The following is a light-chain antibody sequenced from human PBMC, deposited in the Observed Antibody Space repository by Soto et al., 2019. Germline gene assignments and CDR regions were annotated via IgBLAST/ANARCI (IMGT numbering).Light chain of an antibody. J-gene: IGKJ5*01. Sequence: EIVLTQSPGTLSLSPGERAALSCRASQSVSSYLAWYQQKPGQAPRLLIYGASSRATGTPDRFSGSGSGTEFTLTISSLQPEDFAIYYCEQTYSTPVTFGQGTRLEIK. CDR1: QSVSSY. CDR2: GAS. V-gene: IGKV3-20*01. CDR3: EQTYSTPVT.